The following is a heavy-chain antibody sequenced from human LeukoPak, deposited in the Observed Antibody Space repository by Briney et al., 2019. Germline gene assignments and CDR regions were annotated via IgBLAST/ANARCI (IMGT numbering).Heavy chain of an antibody. V-gene: IGHV3-30*18. CDR3: AKDRRLQLPFDY. CDR2: ISFDGSNK. CDR1: GLTFSSYG. Sequence: GGSLRLSCAASGLTFSSYGMHWVRQAPGKGLEWVALISFDGSNKYYADSVKGRFTISRDNSKNTLYLQMNSLRAEDTAVYYCAKDRRLQLPFDYWGQGTLVTVSS. J-gene: IGHJ4*02. D-gene: IGHD5-24*01.